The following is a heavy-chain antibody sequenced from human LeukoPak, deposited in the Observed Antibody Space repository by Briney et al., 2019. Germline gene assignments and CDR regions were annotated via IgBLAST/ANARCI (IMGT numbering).Heavy chain of an antibody. CDR2: ISSSSSYI. Sequence: GGSLRLSCAASGFTFSSYSMNWVRQAPGKGLEWVSSISSSSSYIYYADSVKGRFTISRDNAKNSLYLQMNSLRAEDTAVYYCAKDRVSKYQLLYGDYWGQGTLVTVSS. J-gene: IGHJ4*02. CDR3: AKDRVSKYQLLYGDY. V-gene: IGHV3-21*04. D-gene: IGHD2-2*02. CDR1: GFTFSSYS.